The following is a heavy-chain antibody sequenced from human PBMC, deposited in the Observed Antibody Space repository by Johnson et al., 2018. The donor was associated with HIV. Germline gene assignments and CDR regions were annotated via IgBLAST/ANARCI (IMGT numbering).Heavy chain of an antibody. CDR1: GFTFSSYA. Sequence: EVQLVESGGGLVQPGGSLRLSFAASGFTFSSYAMSWVRQAPGKGLEWVSSISGSGGSTYYADSVKGRFTISRDNSKNSLYLQMNSLRAEDTALYYCAKDINLHPGAFDIWGQGTMVTVSS. CDR2: ISGSGGST. V-gene: IGHV3-23*04. CDR3: AKDINLHPGAFDI. D-gene: IGHD3-10*01. J-gene: IGHJ3*02.